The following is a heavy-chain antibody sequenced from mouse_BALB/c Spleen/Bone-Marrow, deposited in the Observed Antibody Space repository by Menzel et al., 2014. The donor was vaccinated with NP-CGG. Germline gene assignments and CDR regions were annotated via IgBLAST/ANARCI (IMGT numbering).Heavy chain of an antibody. CDR3: AREARATWAWFAY. CDR2: ISYSGST. V-gene: IGHV3-2*02. J-gene: IGHJ3*01. CDR1: GYSITSDYA. Sequence: EVQLQQSGPGLVKPSQSLSLTCTVTGYSITSDYAWNWIRQFPGNKLEWMGYISYSGSTSYNPSLKRRISITRDTSKNQFFLQLNSVTTEDTATYYCAREARATWAWFAYWGQGTLVTVSA. D-gene: IGHD3-1*01.